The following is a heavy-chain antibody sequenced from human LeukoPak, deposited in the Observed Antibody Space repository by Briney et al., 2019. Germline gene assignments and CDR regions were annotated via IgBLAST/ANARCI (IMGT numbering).Heavy chain of an antibody. CDR2: IIPDGSAK. CDR1: GFTFSNCW. Sequence: GGSLRLSCAASGFTFSNCWMSWVRQAPGKGLEWVASIIPDGSAKFYVDSVKGRFTISRDNAKSSLNLQVNSLRVEDTAVYYCADVDASAWGQGTLVTVSS. J-gene: IGHJ5*02. V-gene: IGHV3-7*01. D-gene: IGHD2-15*01. CDR3: ADVDASA.